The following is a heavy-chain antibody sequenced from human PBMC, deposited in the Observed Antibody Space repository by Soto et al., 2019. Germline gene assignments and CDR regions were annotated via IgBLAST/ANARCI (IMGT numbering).Heavy chain of an antibody. CDR2: IYHSGAT. J-gene: IGHJ3*01. Sequence: QAQLHESGPGLVRPSGTLSLTCTVSRFSVTNKKYWNWVRQSPGKALAWIGEIYHSGATYYNPSLRGPASISMDESKNQISLNRASVTAADTAVYYCATDSRDCTDGGSCIMRDAFDVWVHRTPGTVSS. V-gene: IGHV4-4*02. CDR3: ATDSRDCTDGGSCIMRDAFDV. D-gene: IGHD2-8*01. CDR1: RFSVTNKKY.